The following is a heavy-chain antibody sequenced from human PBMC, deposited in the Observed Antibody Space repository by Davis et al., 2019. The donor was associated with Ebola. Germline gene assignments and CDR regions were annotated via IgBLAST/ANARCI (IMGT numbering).Heavy chain of an antibody. D-gene: IGHD3-22*01. CDR1: GFTVSSNY. V-gene: IGHV3-53*04. Sequence: PGGSLRLSCAASGFTVSSNYMSWVRQAPGKGLEWVSVIYSGGSTYYADSVKGRFTISRHNSKNTLYLQMNSLRAEDTAVYFCATSGYHGAYYLDFWGQGTLVTVSS. J-gene: IGHJ4*02. CDR3: ATSGYHGAYYLDF. CDR2: IYSGGST.